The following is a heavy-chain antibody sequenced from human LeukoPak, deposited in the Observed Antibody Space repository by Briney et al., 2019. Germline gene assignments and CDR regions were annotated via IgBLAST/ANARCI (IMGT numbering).Heavy chain of an antibody. CDR3: AKVVRDGSGSYYGYYYYYGMDV. CDR2: ISGSGGST. D-gene: IGHD3-10*01. CDR1: GFTFSSYA. J-gene: IGHJ6*02. V-gene: IGHV3-23*01. Sequence: GGSLRLSCAASGFTFSSYAMSWVRQAPGKGLEWVSAISGSGGSTYYADSVKGRFTISRDNSKNTLYLQMNSLRAEDTAVYYCAKVVRDGSGSYYGYYYYYGMDVWGQGTTVTVSS.